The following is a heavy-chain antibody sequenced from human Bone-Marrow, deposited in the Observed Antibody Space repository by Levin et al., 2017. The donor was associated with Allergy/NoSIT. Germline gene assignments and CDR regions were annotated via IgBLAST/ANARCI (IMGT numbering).Heavy chain of an antibody. CDR2: IKQDGSEK. CDR3: ARSEAAAYDY. V-gene: IGHV3-7*01. D-gene: IGHD6-13*01. J-gene: IGHJ4*02. Sequence: GESLKISCAASGFTFSSHWMSWVRQAPGKGLEWVANIKQDGSEKYYVDSVKGRFTISRDNAKNSLYLQMNSLRAEDTAVYYCARSEAAAYDYWGQGTLVTVSS. CDR1: GFTFSSHW.